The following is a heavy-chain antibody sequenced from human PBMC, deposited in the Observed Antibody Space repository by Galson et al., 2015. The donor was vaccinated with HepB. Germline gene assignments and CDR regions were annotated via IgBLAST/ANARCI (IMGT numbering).Heavy chain of an antibody. CDR3: ARAPFLQGYSSSGWYFDY. D-gene: IGHD6-6*01. J-gene: IGHJ4*02. V-gene: IGHV4-39*07. Sequence: ETLSLTCTVSGGSISSSSYYWGWIRQPPGKGLEWIGSIYYSGSTYYNPSLKSRVTISVDTSKNQFSLKLSSVTAADTAVYYCARAPFLQGYSSSGWYFDYWGQGTLVTVSS. CDR2: IYYSGST. CDR1: GGSISSSSYY.